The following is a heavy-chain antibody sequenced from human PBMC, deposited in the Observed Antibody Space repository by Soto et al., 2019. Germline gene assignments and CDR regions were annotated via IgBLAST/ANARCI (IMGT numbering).Heavy chain of an antibody. CDR3: ATTTHWGYYYGMDV. CDR1: GGSISSYY. J-gene: IGHJ6*02. V-gene: IGHV4-59*01. Sequence: NPSETLSLTCTVSGGSISSYYWSWIRQPPGKGLEWIGYIYYSGSTNYNPSLKGRVTISVDTSKNQFSLKLSSVTAADTAVYYCATTTHWGYYYGMDVWGQGTTVTVSS. D-gene: IGHD3-16*01. CDR2: IYYSGST.